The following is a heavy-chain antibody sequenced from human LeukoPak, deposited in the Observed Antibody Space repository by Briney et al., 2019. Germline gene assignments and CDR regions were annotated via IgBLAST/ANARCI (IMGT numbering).Heavy chain of an antibody. V-gene: IGHV4-39*01. CDR1: GGSISSSSYY. D-gene: IGHD2-15*01. J-gene: IGHJ4*02. CDR2: IYYSGST. Sequence: PSETLSLTCTVSGGSISSSSYYWGWIRQPPGKGLEWIGSIYYSGSTYYNPSLRSRVTISVDTSKNQFSLKLSSVTAADTAVYYCARGYSATPHYWGQGTLVTVSS. CDR3: ARGYSATPHY.